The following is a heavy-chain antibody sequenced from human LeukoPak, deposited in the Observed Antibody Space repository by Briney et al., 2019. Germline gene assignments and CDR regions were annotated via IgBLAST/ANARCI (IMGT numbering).Heavy chain of an antibody. CDR2: VYTNGST. Sequence: SETLSLTCTVSGGSVSSYYWSWIRQPARKELEWIGRVYTNGSTNYNPSLKSRVTMSVDTSKNQFSLKLSSATAADTAMYYCARDSRGYYGSGSYLDYWGQGTLVTVSS. J-gene: IGHJ4*02. D-gene: IGHD3-10*01. CDR3: ARDSRGYYGSGSYLDY. V-gene: IGHV4-4*07. CDR1: GGSVSSYY.